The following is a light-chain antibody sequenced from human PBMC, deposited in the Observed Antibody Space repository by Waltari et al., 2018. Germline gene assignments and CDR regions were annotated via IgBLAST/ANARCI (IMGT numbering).Light chain of an antibody. J-gene: IGLJ2*01. CDR3: CSYAGSVV. Sequence: QSALTQPASVSGSPGQSITISCTGTSSDVGSYNLVSWYQQHPAKAPKLMIYEVSKRPSGVSNRFSGSKSGTTASLTISGRQAEDEADYYCCSYAGSVVFGGGTKLTVL. CDR1: SSDVGSYNL. V-gene: IGLV2-23*02. CDR2: EVS.